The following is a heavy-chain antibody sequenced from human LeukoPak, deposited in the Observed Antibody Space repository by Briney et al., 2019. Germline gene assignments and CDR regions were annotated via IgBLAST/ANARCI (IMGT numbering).Heavy chain of an antibody. J-gene: IGHJ5*02. CDR2: IYHSGST. D-gene: IGHD2-15*01. CDR1: GGSISSGGYS. Sequence: PSETLSLTCAVSGGSISSGGYSWSWTRQPPGKGLEWIGYIYHSGSTYYNPSLKSRVTISVDRSKNQFSLKLSSVTAADTAVYYCARGSANCSGGSCYSDWFDPWGQGTLVTVSS. CDR3: ARGSANCSGGSCYSDWFDP. V-gene: IGHV4-30-2*01.